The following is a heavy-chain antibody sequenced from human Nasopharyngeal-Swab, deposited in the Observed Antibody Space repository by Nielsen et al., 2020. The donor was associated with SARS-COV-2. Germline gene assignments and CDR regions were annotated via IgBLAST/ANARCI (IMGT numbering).Heavy chain of an antibody. Sequence: GGSLRLSCAASGFTFSDYYISWIRQAPGKGLEWVSYISTTGTTMYYGDSVKGRFIISRDNAKNSLFLQMNSLRAEDTAVYYCARGLRGRTDFDYWGQGTLVTVSS. CDR3: ARGLRGRTDFDY. CDR1: GFTFSDYY. D-gene: IGHD3/OR15-3a*01. V-gene: IGHV3-11*01. CDR2: ISTTGTTM. J-gene: IGHJ4*02.